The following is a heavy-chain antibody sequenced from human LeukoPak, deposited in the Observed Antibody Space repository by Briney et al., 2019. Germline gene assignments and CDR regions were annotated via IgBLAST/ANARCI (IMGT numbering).Heavy chain of an antibody. D-gene: IGHD3-10*01. CDR3: ARDYYGSGSYDY. J-gene: IGHJ4*02. CDR2: IYYSGST. CDR1: GGSISSYY. Sequence: SETLSLTCTVSGGSISSYYWSWIRQPPGKGLEWIGYIYYSGSTNYNPSLKSRVTISVDTSKNQFSLKLSSVTAADTAVYYCARDYYGSGSYDYWGQGTLVTVSS. V-gene: IGHV4-59*01.